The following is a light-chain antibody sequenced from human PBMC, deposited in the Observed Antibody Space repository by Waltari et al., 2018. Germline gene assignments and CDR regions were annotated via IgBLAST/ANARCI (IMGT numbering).Light chain of an antibody. Sequence: QSALAQPASVSGSPGRSITISCTGTSRDVGGHNHVSWYQQHPGKAPRTMFYDLNNRPYGIYGRFYGSKSCNTASLTNSGRQAEEEADYYCCSYTSIGTYIFGTGTKVTVL. CDR2: DLN. J-gene: IGLJ1*01. CDR1: SRDVGGHNH. V-gene: IGLV2-14*01. CDR3: CSYTSIGTYI.